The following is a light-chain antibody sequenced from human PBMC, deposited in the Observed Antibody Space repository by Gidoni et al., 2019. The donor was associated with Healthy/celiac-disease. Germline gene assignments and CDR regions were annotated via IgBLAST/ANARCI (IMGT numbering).Light chain of an antibody. J-gene: IGKJ4*01. CDR1: QRVSSY. V-gene: IGKV3-11*01. Sequence: IVLTQSPATLSLSPVKRATLSCRASQRVSSYLAWYQQPPGQAPRLLIYDASNRATGIPARFSGSGSGTDFTLLISRLAPEYFAVYYCQQCSTWLTFGGGTKVEIK. CDR3: QQCSTWLT. CDR2: DAS.